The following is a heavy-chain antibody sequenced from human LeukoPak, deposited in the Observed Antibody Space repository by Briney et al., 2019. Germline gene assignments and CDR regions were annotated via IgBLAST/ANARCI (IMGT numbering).Heavy chain of an antibody. D-gene: IGHD5-18*01. V-gene: IGHV3-23*01. J-gene: IGHJ4*02. CDR3: ARDGYGYGYSDGDY. Sequence: PGGSLRLSCAASGFTFSSYAMSWVRQAPGKGLEWVSAISGSGGSTYYADSVKGRFTISRDNSKNTLYLQMNSLRAEDTAVYYCARDGYGYGYSDGDYWGQGTLVTVSS. CDR2: ISGSGGST. CDR1: GFTFSSYA.